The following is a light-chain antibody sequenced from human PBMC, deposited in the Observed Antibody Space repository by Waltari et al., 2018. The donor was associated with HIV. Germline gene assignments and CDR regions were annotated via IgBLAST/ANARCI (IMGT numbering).Light chain of an antibody. CDR1: HLLLYASNNKNF. CDR2: WAS. J-gene: IGKJ1*01. Sequence: IVMTQSPDSLTVSLAQAATIHCKLSHLLLYASNNKNFLAWYQQKPGQPPKLLINWASTREAGVPDRVSGSGSETGFTLAISSLQAEDVAIYYCHQYYSIPRTFGQGTKLEI. V-gene: IGKV4-1*01. CDR3: HQYYSIPRT.